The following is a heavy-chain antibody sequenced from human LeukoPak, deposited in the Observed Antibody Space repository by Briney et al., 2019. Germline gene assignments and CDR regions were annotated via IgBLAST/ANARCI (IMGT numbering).Heavy chain of an antibody. Sequence: GGSLRLSCAASGFSFGSYAMHWVRQAPGKGLEFVSSISSNGGSTYYANSVKGRFTISRDNPKNTLSLQMGSLRAEDMAVYYCARSPVPYYGSAPFDYWGQGTLVTVSS. J-gene: IGHJ4*02. V-gene: IGHV3-64*01. CDR1: GFSFGSYA. CDR2: ISSNGGST. D-gene: IGHD3-10*01. CDR3: ARSPVPYYGSAPFDY.